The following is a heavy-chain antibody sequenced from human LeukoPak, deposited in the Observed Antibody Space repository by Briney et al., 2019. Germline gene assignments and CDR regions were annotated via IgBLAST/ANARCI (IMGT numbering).Heavy chain of an antibody. Sequence: KPSETLSLTCAVYSGSFSGYYWGWIRQPPGKGLEWIGEINHSGSTKYNPSLKSRVTISVDTSKNQFSLKLSSVTAADTAVYYCGRGPVGYTSYYMDVWGKGTTVTVSS. CDR2: INHSGST. CDR3: GRGPVGYTSYYMDV. V-gene: IGHV4-34*01. J-gene: IGHJ6*03. CDR1: SGSFSGYY. D-gene: IGHD3-16*02.